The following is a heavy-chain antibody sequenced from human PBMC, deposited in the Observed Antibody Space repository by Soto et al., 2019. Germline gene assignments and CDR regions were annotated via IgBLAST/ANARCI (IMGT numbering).Heavy chain of an antibody. V-gene: IGHV4-59*01. CDR2: IYYSGST. J-gene: IGHJ5*02. CDR1: GGSISSYY. Sequence: PSETLSLTCTVSGGSISSYYWSWIRQPPGKGLEWIGYIYYSGSTNYNPSLKSRVTISVDTSKNQFSLKLSSVTAADTAVYYCACNYGDSNWFDPWGQGTLVTVSS. CDR3: ACNYGDSNWFDP. D-gene: IGHD4-17*01.